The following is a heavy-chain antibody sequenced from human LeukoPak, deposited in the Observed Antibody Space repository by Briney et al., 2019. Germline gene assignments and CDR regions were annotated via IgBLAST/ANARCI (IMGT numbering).Heavy chain of an antibody. V-gene: IGHV3-7*01. D-gene: IGHD6-19*01. CDR2: IKQDGSEK. J-gene: IGHJ4*01. CDR1: GFTISPYW. CDR3: AREMTAVPGGDC. Sequence: PGGSLRLSCAASGFTISPYWMSWVRQAPGKGLEWVANIKQDGSEKYYVDSVKGRFAISRDNAKNSVYLQINGLRAEDTAVYSCAREMTAVPGGDCWGRGTLVSVSS.